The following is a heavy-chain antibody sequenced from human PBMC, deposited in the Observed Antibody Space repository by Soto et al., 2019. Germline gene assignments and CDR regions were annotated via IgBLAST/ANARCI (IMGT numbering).Heavy chain of an antibody. CDR2: ISAYNGNT. V-gene: IGHV1-18*01. D-gene: IGHD1-7*01. CDR1: GYTFTSYG. J-gene: IGHJ5*02. CDR3: AISWATTLNGCDP. Sequence: QVQLVQSGAEVKKPGASVKVSCKASGYTFTSYGISWVRQAPGQGLEWMGWISAYNGNTNYAQKLQGRVTMTTDTSTSIAYMKLSRLRSDDTSVYYCAISWATTLNGCDPWGQGTLVTVSS.